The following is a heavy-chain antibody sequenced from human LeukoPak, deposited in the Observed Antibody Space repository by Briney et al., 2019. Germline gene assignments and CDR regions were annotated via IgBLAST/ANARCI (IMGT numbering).Heavy chain of an antibody. Sequence: GGSLRLSCAASGFTFSSYWMHWVRHAPGKGLVWVSRINSDGSSTSYADSVKGRFTISRDNAKNTLYLQMNSLRAEDTAVYYCARVNAYCSSTSCYRGYFDYWGQGALVTVSS. CDR2: INSDGSST. CDR3: ARVNAYCSSTSCYRGYFDY. J-gene: IGHJ4*02. CDR1: GFTFSSYW. D-gene: IGHD2-2*01. V-gene: IGHV3-74*01.